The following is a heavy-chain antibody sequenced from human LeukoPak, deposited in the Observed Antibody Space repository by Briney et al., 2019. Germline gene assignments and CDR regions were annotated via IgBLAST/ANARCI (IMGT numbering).Heavy chain of an antibody. CDR3: ASRYCSGGSCYWFDP. V-gene: IGHV4-30-2*01. D-gene: IGHD2-15*01. J-gene: IGHJ5*02. CDR1: GGSISSGGYS. Sequence: SQTLSLTCAVCGGSISSGGYSWSWIRQPPGKGLEWIGYIYHSGSTYYNPSLKSRVTISVDRSKNQFSLKLSSVTAADTAVYYYASRYCSGGSCYWFDPWGQGTLVTVSS. CDR2: IYHSGST.